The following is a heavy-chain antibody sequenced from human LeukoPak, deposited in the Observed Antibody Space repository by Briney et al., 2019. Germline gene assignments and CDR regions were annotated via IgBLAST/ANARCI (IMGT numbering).Heavy chain of an antibody. J-gene: IGHJ4*02. D-gene: IGHD3-10*01. CDR2: IYYSGST. Sequence: PSETLSLTCTVSGGSISSYYWSWIRQPPGKGLEWIGYIYYSGSTNYNPSPKSRVTISVDRPKNQLSLKLSSVTAADTAVYYCAKVGTPTAPPPPPLIDYWGQGTLVTVSS. V-gene: IGHV4-59*01. CDR3: AKVGTPTAPPPPPLIDY. CDR1: GGSISSYY.